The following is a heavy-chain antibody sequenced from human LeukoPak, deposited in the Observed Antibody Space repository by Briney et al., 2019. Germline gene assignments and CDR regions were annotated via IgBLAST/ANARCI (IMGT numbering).Heavy chain of an antibody. CDR2: IYSDGRT. CDR1: GFTVSSNY. J-gene: IGHJ3*02. D-gene: IGHD3-10*01. CDR3: ARVTFNYYGSGDAFDM. Sequence: GGSLRLSCAASGFTVSSNYMSWVRQAPGKGLEWVSVIYSDGRTYYADSVKARFTISRDNSKNMLYLQMNNLRAEDTAVYYCARVTFNYYGSGDAFDMWGQGTMVTVSS. V-gene: IGHV3-66*01.